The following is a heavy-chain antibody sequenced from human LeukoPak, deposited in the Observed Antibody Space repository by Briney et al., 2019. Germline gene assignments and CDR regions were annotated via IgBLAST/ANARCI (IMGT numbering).Heavy chain of an antibody. V-gene: IGHV4-59*01. CDR1: GGSISNNY. Sequence: KASETLSLTCTVSGGSISNNYWSWIRQPPGKGLEWIGYISYSGSTNYNPSLKSRVTISVDTSKNHFSLKLNSVTAADTAIYYCARAASYGYSPFDYWGQGTLVTVSS. CDR3: ARAASYGYSPFDY. CDR2: ISYSGST. J-gene: IGHJ4*02. D-gene: IGHD5-18*01.